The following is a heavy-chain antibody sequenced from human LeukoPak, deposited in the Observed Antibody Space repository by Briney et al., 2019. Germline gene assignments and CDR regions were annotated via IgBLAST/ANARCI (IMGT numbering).Heavy chain of an antibody. J-gene: IGHJ4*02. CDR1: GYTFTSYA. V-gene: IGHV1-3*01. CDR2: INAGNGNT. D-gene: IGHD3-3*01. Sequence: ASVNVSCKASGYTFTSYAMHWVRQAPGQRLEWMGWINAGNGNTKYSQKFQGRVTITRGTSASTAYMELSSLRSEDTAAYYCARGALEWFQGYFDYWGQGTLVTVSS. CDR3: ARGALEWFQGYFDY.